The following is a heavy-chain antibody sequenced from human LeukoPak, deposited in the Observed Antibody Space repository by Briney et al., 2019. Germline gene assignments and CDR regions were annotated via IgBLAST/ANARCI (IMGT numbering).Heavy chain of an antibody. Sequence: VSGPTLVNPTRTLTLTCTFSGFSLSTSGMCVSWIRQPPGKALEWLALIDWDDDKYYSTSLKTRLTISKDTSKNQVVLTMTDMDPVDTATYYCARIRGYSYGVDDAFGIWGQGTMVTVSS. D-gene: IGHD5-18*01. CDR1: GFSLSTSGMC. V-gene: IGHV2-70*01. CDR3: ARIRGYSYGVDDAFGI. J-gene: IGHJ3*02. CDR2: IDWDDDK.